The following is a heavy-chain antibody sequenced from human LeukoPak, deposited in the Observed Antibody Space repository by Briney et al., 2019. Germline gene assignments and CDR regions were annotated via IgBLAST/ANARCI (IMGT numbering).Heavy chain of an antibody. D-gene: IGHD3-22*01. Sequence: PVGSLRLSCTASGFTFRDYAMSWVRQAPGKGLEWVSAIRGGATNTYYADSVKGRFVVSRDNSQNTLHLQMNSLRAEDTAVYYCARRQYDSSCSHDYWGQGTLVTVSS. CDR3: ARRQYDSSCSHDY. CDR2: IRGGATNT. CDR1: GFTFRDYA. J-gene: IGHJ4*02. V-gene: IGHV3-23*01.